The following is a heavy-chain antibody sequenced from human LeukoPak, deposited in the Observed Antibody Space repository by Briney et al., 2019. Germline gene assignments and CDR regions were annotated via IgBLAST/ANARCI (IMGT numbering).Heavy chain of an antibody. CDR1: GGSFSDYY. J-gene: IGHJ1*01. CDR2: INHSGST. D-gene: IGHD2-21*02. Sequence: SETLSLTCAVYGGSFSDYYWSWIRQPPGKGLEWIGEINHSGSTNYNPSLKSRVTISVDTSKNQFSLKLSSVTAADTAVYYCASGAVVTAVSEYFQHWGQGTLATVSS. V-gene: IGHV4-34*01. CDR3: ASGAVVTAVSEYFQH.